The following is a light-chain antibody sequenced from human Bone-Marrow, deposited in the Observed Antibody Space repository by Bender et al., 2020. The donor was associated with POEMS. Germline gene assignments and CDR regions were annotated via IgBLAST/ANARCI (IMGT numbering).Light chain of an antibody. J-gene: IGLJ7*01. CDR3: QVWDTSSFQVV. CDR1: ALPKQY. Sequence: SYDLTQPPSVSVSPGQTASITCSGDALPKQYAYWYQQKAGQAPVMVISKDSERPSGIPERFSGSNSGNTATLTISRVEAGDEADYYCQVWDTSSFQVVFGGGTQLAVL. V-gene: IGLV3-25*02. CDR2: KDS.